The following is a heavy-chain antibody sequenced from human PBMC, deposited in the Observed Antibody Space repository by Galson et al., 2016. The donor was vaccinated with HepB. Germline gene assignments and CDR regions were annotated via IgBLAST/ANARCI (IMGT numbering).Heavy chain of an antibody. Sequence: SLRLSCAASGFTFSVYGMHWVRQAPGKGLEWVAAMSFEGNTKYYADSVKGRFTISRDNSKNTVYLQMNSLRAEDTAVYYCAKDKRLVTDAFDIWGQGTMVTVSS. D-gene: IGHD3-9*01. CDR3: AKDKRLVTDAFDI. V-gene: IGHV3-30*18. J-gene: IGHJ3*02. CDR1: GFTFSVYG. CDR2: MSFEGNTK.